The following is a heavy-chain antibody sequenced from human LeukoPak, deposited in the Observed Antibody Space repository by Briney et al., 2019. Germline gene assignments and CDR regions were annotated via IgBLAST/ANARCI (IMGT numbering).Heavy chain of an antibody. CDR3: ARGDEPSGYFEYFFDY. D-gene: IGHD3-22*01. V-gene: IGHV1-2*02. J-gene: IGHJ4*02. Sequence: ASVKVSCKASGYGFTGYYIHWVRQAPGQGLEWMGFINPNSGGTNYAQKFQGRVTMTRDTSVSTAYMELRRLKSDDTAVYYCARGDEPSGYFEYFFDYWGQGTLVTVSS. CDR1: GYGFTGYY. CDR2: INPNSGGT.